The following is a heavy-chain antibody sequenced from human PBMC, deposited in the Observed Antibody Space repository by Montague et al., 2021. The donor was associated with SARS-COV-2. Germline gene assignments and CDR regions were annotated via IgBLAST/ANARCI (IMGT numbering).Heavy chain of an antibody. CDR1: GGSISSSSYY. V-gene: IGHV4-39*01. CDR3: ARWKLYCSGGSCYSNRFDI. Sequence: SETLSLTCTVSGGSISSSSYYRGWIRQPPGKGLEWIGSIYYSGSTYYNPSLKSRVTISVETSKNQFSLKLSSVTAADTAVYYCARWKLYCSGGSCYSNRFDIWGQGTMVTVSS. D-gene: IGHD2-15*01. J-gene: IGHJ3*02. CDR2: IYYSGST.